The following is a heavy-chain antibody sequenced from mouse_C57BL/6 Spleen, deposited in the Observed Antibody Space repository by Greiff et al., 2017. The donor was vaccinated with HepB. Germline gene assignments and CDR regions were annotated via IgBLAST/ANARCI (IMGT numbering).Heavy chain of an antibody. CDR2: ISSGSSTI. CDR1: GFTFSDYG. D-gene: IGHD3-2*02. J-gene: IGHJ4*01. V-gene: IGHV5-17*01. Sequence: EVHLVESGGGLVKPGGSLKLSCAASGFTFSDYGMHWVRQAPEKGLEWVAYISSGSSTIYYADTVKGRFTISRDNAKNTLFLQMASLRSEDTAMYDCARPSGFYYAMDYWGQGTSVTVSS. CDR3: ARPSGFYYAMDY.